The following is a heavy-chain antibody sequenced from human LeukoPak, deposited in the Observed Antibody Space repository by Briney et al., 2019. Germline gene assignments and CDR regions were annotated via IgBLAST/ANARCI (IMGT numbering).Heavy chain of an antibody. Sequence: SETLSLTCTVSGGSISSYYWSWIRQPPGKGLEWIGYIYYSGSTNYNPSLKSRATISLDTSKNQFSLKLTSVSAADTAVYYCARVGRGSGTYQSYYFDYWGQGTLVTVSS. CDR3: ARVGRGSGTYQSYYFDY. CDR1: GGSISSYY. D-gene: IGHD3-10*01. J-gene: IGHJ4*02. V-gene: IGHV4-59*01. CDR2: IYYSGST.